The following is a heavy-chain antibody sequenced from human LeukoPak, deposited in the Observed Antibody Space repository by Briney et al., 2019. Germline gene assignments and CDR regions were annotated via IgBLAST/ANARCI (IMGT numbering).Heavy chain of an antibody. D-gene: IGHD2-21*01. V-gene: IGHV3-7*01. Sequence: GGSLRPSCAASGFAFRSHWMSWVRPAPRKWLGWVANIKQDGSEKSYMDSVTGRFTISRNNAKNSLYMQMNSLRAEDPAVYYCASGESISSTIFDYWGQGTLVTVSS. CDR2: IKQDGSEK. CDR3: ASGESISSTIFDY. CDR1: GFAFRSHW. J-gene: IGHJ4*02.